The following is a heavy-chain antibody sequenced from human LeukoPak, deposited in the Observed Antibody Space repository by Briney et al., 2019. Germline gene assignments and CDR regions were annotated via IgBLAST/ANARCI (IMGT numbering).Heavy chain of an antibody. CDR3: ARDLTYYYMDV. J-gene: IGHJ6*03. CDR1: GFTFSSYS. V-gene: IGHV3-48*01. Sequence: PGGSLRLSCAASGFTFSSYSMNWVRQAPGKGLEWVSYISSSSTIYYADSVKGRFTISRDNAKNSLYLQMNSLRAEDTAVYYCARDLTYYYMDVWGKGTTVTISS. CDR2: ISSSSTI.